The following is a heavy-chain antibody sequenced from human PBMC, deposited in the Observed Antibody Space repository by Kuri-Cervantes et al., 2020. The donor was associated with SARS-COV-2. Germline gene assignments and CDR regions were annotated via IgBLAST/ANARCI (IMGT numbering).Heavy chain of an antibody. J-gene: IGHJ4*02. V-gene: IGHV3-48*03. D-gene: IGHD2-2*01. Sequence: GESLKISCAASGFTFDDYAMHWVRQAPGKGLEWVSYISSSGSTIYYADSVRGRFTISRDNAKNSLYLQMNSLRAEDTAVYYCARVVIPAALDYWGQGTLVTVSS. CDR3: ARVVIPAALDY. CDR2: ISSSGSTI. CDR1: GFTFDDYA.